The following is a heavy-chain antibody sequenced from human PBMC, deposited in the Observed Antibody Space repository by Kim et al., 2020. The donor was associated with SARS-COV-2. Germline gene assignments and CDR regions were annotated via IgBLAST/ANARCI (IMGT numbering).Heavy chain of an antibody. CDR1: GFNFSSYG. Sequence: GGSLRLSCTVSGFNFSSYGMHWVRQAPGKGLQWVAVISSDERNKYYTDSVKGRFTISRDNSKNTRYLQMNSLRAEDTAMYYCATGYSSSFIWGQGTLV. J-gene: IGHJ4*02. D-gene: IGHD6-6*01. CDR3: ATGYSSSFI. V-gene: IGHV3-30*03. CDR2: ISSDERNK.